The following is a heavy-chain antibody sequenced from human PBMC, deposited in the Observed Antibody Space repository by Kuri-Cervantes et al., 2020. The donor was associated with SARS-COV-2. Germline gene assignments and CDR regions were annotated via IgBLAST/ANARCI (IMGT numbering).Heavy chain of an antibody. CDR1: GYSISSGYY. D-gene: IGHD3-3*01. Sequence: SETLSLTCTVSGYSISSGYYWGWIRQPPGKGLEWIGEINHSGSTNYNPSLKSRVTISVDTSKNQFSLKLSSVTAADTAVYYCARWGYYDFWSGYVAGDYYYYMDVWGKGTTVTVSS. J-gene: IGHJ6*03. V-gene: IGHV4-38-2*02. CDR3: ARWGYYDFWSGYVAGDYYYYMDV. CDR2: INHSGST.